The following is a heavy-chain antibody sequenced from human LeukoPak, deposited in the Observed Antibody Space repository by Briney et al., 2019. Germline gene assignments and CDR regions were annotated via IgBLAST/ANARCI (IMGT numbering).Heavy chain of an antibody. V-gene: IGHV3-64*05. J-gene: IGHJ6*02. CDR3: VRGYSFGPYGMDV. Sequence: GGSLRLSCSASGYPFSSYAMHWVRQAPGKGLEYVSAISDSGGSTYCADSVKGRLTISRENSKNKLYVQMSRLRAEDTAVYFCVRGYSFGPYGMDVWGQGTTVTVSS. CDR1: GYPFSSYA. CDR2: ISDSGGST. D-gene: IGHD2-15*01.